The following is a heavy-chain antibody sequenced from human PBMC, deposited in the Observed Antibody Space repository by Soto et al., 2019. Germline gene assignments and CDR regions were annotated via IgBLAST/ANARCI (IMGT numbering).Heavy chain of an antibody. Sequence: QVQLVESGGGAAQPGTSLTLSCAASGFSFGAYGMHWVRQAPGKGLEWVAAVSADGNRQLYADSVRGRFTISRDNSKNTLHLQMNSLRSDDTAMYYCAKVSVGYVDPNLGLAEAYWGQGARVTVSS. J-gene: IGHJ4*02. D-gene: IGHD3-16*01. CDR2: VSADGNRQ. CDR3: AKVSVGYVDPNLGLAEAY. V-gene: IGHV3-30*18. CDR1: GFSFGAYG.